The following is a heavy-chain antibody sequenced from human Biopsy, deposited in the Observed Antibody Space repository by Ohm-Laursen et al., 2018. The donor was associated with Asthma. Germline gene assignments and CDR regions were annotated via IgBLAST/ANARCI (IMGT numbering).Heavy chain of an antibody. V-gene: IGHV1-24*01. J-gene: IGHJ5*02. CDR2: FDAEDGET. CDR3: ANSVSFAVWDWFDP. Sequence: ASVKVSCKVSGSSLTKISMHWVRQAPGQGLEWLGGFDAEDGETIYAQGFEGRVTMMEESFTNTAYLELRSLRSEDTAVYYCANSVSFAVWDWFDPWGQGTLVIVSS. CDR1: GSSLTKIS. D-gene: IGHD3-16*01.